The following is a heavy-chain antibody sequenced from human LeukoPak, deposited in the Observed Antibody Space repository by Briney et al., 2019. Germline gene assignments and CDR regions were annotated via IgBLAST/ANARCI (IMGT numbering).Heavy chain of an antibody. CDR3: ATDTWFGELNYYYGMDV. V-gene: IGHV1-24*01. CDR1: GYTLTELS. CDR2: FDPEDGET. D-gene: IGHD3-10*01. Sequence: ASVKVSCKVSGYTLTELSMHWVRQAPGKGLEWMGGFDPEDGETIYAQKFQGRATMTEDTSTDTAYMELSSLRSEDTAVYYCATDTWFGELNYYYGMDVWGQGTTVTVSS. J-gene: IGHJ6*02.